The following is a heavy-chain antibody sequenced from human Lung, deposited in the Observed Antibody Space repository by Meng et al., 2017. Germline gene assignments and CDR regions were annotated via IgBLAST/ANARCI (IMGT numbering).Heavy chain of an antibody. CDR1: GGSISSSY. Sequence: VRTRGAGPGLVRPWGTLSLPCTVSGGSISSSYWSWVRQPAGKGLEWIGRINTSGSTDYNPSLQSRVTISADTSKNQFSLKLTSMAAADTAVYYCARDRWGRGVVGYWGQGSLVTVSS. CDR2: INTSGST. D-gene: IGHD2-21*02. J-gene: IGHJ4*02. V-gene: IGHV4-4*07. CDR3: ARDRWGRGVVGY.